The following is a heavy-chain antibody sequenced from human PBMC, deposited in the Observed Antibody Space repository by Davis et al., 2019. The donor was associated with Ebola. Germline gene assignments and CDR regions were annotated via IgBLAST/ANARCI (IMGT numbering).Heavy chain of an antibody. V-gene: IGHV4-34*01. CDR2: INESGST. CDR3: SRGLPDY. Sequence: GSLRLSCAIFGGSFSDYYWSWIRQPPGKGLEWIGEINESGSTNYNPSLKSRVTISVDTSKNQFTLKLNSVTAADTAVYYCSRGLPDYWGQGTLVTVSS. CDR1: GGSFSDYY. J-gene: IGHJ4*02.